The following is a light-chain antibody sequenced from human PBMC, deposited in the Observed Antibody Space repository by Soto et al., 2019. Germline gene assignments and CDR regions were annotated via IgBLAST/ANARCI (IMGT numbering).Light chain of an antibody. CDR3: AVWDDSLNGRV. V-gene: IGLV1-44*01. CDR1: SSNIESNT. CDR2: STN. J-gene: IGLJ2*01. Sequence: QSVLTQPPSASSTPGQTVTISCSGSSSNIESNTVNWYQQLPGAAPKLLIYSTNQRPTGVPDRFSGSQSGTSASLAISGLQSEDEADYYCAVWDDSLNGRVFGGGTQLTVL.